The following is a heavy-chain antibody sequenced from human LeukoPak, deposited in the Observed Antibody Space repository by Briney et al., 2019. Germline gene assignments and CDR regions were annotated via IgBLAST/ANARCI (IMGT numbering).Heavy chain of an antibody. Sequence: GSLRLSCAASGFTFRSYWMSWVRQAPGKGLEWIGEIYHSGSTNYSPSLKSRVTISVDKSKNQFSLKLNSVTAADTAVYYCARHSGNYHFDYWGQGTLVTVSS. D-gene: IGHD1-26*01. V-gene: IGHV4-4*02. CDR1: GFTFRSYW. CDR3: ARHSGNYHFDY. J-gene: IGHJ4*02. CDR2: IYHSGST.